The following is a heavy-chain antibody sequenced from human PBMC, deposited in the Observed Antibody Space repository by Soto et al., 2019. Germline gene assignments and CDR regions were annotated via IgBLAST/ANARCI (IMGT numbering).Heavy chain of an antibody. J-gene: IGHJ6*02. D-gene: IGHD4-17*01. CDR2: ISYDGSNK. CDR1: GFTFSSYG. CDR3: AKVIYNGDIEYYYYYYGMDV. Sequence: PGGSMRLSCAASGFTFSSYGMHWVRQAPGKGLEWVAVISYDGSNKYYADSVKGRFTISRDNSKNTLYLQMNSLRAEDTAVYYCAKVIYNGDIEYYYYYYGMDVWGQGTTVTVPS. V-gene: IGHV3-30*18.